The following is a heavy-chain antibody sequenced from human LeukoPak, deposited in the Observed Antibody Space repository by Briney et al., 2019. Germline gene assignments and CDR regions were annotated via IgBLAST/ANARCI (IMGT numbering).Heavy chain of an antibody. CDR1: GGSFGGYY. J-gene: IGHJ6*02. CDR3: ARVDSSGSYYYYYGMDV. CDR2: INHSGST. V-gene: IGHV4-34*01. Sequence: SETLSLTCAVYGGSFGGYYWSWLRQPPGKGLEWIGEINHSGSTNYNPSLKSRVTISVDTSKNQFSLKLSSVTAADTAVYYCARVDSSGSYYYYYGMDVWGQGTTVTVSS. D-gene: IGHD6-19*01.